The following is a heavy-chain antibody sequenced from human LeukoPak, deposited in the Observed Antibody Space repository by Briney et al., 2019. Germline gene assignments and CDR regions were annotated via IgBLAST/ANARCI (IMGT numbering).Heavy chain of an antibody. CDR3: ARGRRGHYDSSGYYYDY. CDR1: GGSFSGYY. CDR2: INHSGST. V-gene: IGHV4-34*01. J-gene: IGHJ4*02. Sequence: SETLSLTCAVYGGSFSGYYWSWIRQPPGKGLEWVGEINHSGSTNYNPSLKSRVTISVDTSKNQFSLKLSSVTAADTAVYYCARGRRGHYDSSGYYYDYWGQGTLVTVSS. D-gene: IGHD3-22*01.